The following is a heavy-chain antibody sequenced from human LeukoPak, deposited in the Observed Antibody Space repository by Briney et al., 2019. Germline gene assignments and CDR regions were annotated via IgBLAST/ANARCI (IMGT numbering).Heavy chain of an antibody. CDR3: ARGRRSSSWYRAEYFQH. CDR2: IYTSGST. Sequence: SETLSLTCTVSGGSISSYYWSWIRQPAGKGLEWIGRIYTSGSTNYNPSLKSRVTISVDTSKNQFSLKLSSVTAADTAVYYCARGRRSSSWYRAEYFQHWGQGTLVTVSS. D-gene: IGHD6-13*01. J-gene: IGHJ1*01. V-gene: IGHV4-4*07. CDR1: GGSISSYY.